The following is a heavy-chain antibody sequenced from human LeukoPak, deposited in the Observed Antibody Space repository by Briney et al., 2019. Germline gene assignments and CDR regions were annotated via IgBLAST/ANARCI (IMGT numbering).Heavy chain of an antibody. CDR2: IYTSGST. V-gene: IGHV4-4*07. Sequence: SETLSLTCAVYGGSFSGYYWSWIRQPAGKGLEWIGRIYTSGSTNYNPSLKSRVTISVDTSKNQFSLKLSSVTAADTAVYYCARDPGSGQLLDYWGQGTLVTVSS. CDR1: GGSFSGYY. D-gene: IGHD1-26*01. J-gene: IGHJ4*02. CDR3: ARDPGSGQLLDY.